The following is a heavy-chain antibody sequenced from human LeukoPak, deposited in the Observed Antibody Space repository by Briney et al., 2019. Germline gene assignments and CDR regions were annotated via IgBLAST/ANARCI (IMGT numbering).Heavy chain of an antibody. CDR1: GFTFSDYY. CDR3: ARGRLEAPHDAFDI. J-gene: IGHJ3*02. D-gene: IGHD1-1*01. Sequence: PGGSLRLSRAASGFTFSDYYMSWIRQAPGKGLEWVSYISSSGSTIYYADSVKGRFTISRDNAKNSLYLQMNSLRAEDTAVYYCARGRLEAPHDAFDIWGQGTMVTVSS. CDR2: ISSSGSTI. V-gene: IGHV3-11*01.